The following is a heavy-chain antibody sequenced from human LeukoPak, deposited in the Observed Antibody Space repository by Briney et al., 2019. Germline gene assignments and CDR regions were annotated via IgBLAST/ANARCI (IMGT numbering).Heavy chain of an antibody. CDR3: ARSVGSSRPKIDY. CDR1: GFTFSSYS. J-gene: IGHJ4*02. CDR2: ISSSSSYI. Sequence: GGSLRLSCAASGFTFSSYSMNRVRQAPGKGLEWVSSISSSSSYIYYADSVKGRFTISRDNAKNSLYLQMNSLRAEDTAVYYCARSVGSSRPKIDYWGQGTLVTVSS. V-gene: IGHV3-21*01. D-gene: IGHD6-13*01.